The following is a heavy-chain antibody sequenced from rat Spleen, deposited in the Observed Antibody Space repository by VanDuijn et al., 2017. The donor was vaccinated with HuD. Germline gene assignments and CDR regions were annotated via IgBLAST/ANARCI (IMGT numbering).Heavy chain of an antibody. J-gene: IGHJ2*01. V-gene: IGHV5-58*01. D-gene: IGHD1-9*01. Sequence: EVQLVETGGGLVQPGKSLKLSCVASGFTFSSYWMYWVRQAPGKGLEWVSSISNDGVNTYYPDSVKGRFTISRDNAESIVYLQMNSLKSEDTATYYCVKDGDYGYTFDYWGQGVMVTVSS. CDR3: VKDGDYGYTFDY. CDR1: GFTFSSYW. CDR2: ISNDGVNT.